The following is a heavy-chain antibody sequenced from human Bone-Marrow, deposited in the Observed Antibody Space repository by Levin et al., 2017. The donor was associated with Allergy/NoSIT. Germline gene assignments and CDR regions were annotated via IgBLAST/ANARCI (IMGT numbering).Heavy chain of an antibody. J-gene: IGHJ5*02. D-gene: IGHD1-26*01. CDR2: INPNSGGT. CDR1: GYTFTGYY. V-gene: IGHV1-2*02. Sequence: GASVKVSCKASGYTFTGYYMHWVRQAPGQGLEWMGWINPNSGGTNYAQKFQGRVTMTRDTSISTAYMELSRLRSDDTAVYYCARDPPPSGSYPKDNWFDPWGQGTLVTVSS. CDR3: ARDPPPSGSYPKDNWFDP.